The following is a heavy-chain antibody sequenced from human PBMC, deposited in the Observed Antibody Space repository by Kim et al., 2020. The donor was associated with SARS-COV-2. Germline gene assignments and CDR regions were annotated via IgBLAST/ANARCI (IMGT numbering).Heavy chain of an antibody. CDR2: IIPIFGTA. CDR3: ASQLGEVPWGIITMIVGPWGGMDV. D-gene: IGHD3-22*01. V-gene: IGHV1-69*13. Sequence: SVKVSCKASGGTFSSYAISWVRQAPGQGLEWMGGIIPIFGTANYAQKFQGRVTITADESTSTAYMELSSLRSEDTAVYYCASQLGEVPWGIITMIVGPWGGMDVWGQGTTVTVSS. J-gene: IGHJ6*02. CDR1: GGTFSSYA.